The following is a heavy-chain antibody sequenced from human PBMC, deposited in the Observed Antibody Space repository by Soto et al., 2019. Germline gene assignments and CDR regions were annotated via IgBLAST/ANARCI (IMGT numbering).Heavy chain of an antibody. V-gene: IGHV3-33*01. CDR2: IWYDGSNK. J-gene: IGHJ6*02. Sequence: GGSLRLSCAASGFTFSSYGMHWVRQAPGKGLEWVAVIWYDGSNKYYADSVKGRFTISRDNSKNTLYLQMNSLRAEDTAVYYCAREDREFGGAIYYYYGMDVWGQGTTVTVSS. D-gene: IGHD3-16*01. CDR3: AREDREFGGAIYYYYGMDV. CDR1: GFTFSSYG.